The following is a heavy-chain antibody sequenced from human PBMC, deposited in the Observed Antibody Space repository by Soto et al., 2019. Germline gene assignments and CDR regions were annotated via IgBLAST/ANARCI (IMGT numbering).Heavy chain of an antibody. Sequence: GGSLRLSCAASGFTFNNYGMNWVRQAPGKGLEWVSAISGNGGSTYYADSVKGRFIISRDNSKNTLFLQMNSLRADDTAIYYCAKGYSYYYAVDVCGQGTTVTVSS. J-gene: IGHJ6*02. V-gene: IGHV3-23*01. CDR2: ISGNGGST. D-gene: IGHD2-15*01. CDR1: GFTFNNYG. CDR3: AKGYSYYYAVDV.